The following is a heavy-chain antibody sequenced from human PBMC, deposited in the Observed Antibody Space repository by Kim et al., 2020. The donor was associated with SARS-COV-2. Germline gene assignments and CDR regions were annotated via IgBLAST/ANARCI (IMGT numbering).Heavy chain of an antibody. V-gene: IGHV4-30-4*01. CDR1: GGSISSGDYY. Sequence: SETLSLTCTVSGGSISSGDYYWSWIRQPPGKGLEWIGYIYYSGSTYYNPALKSRVTISVDTSKNQFSLKLSSVTAADTAVYYCATFNPTYYYDSSGSGGRHFDYWGQGTLVTVSS. CDR3: ATFNPTYYYDSSGSGGRHFDY. CDR2: IYYSGST. D-gene: IGHD3-22*01. J-gene: IGHJ4*02.